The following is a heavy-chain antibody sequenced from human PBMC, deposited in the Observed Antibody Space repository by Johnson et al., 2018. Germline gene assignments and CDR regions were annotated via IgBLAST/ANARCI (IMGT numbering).Heavy chain of an antibody. CDR1: GFTFSSYW. V-gene: IGHV3-23*01. D-gene: IGHD6-19*01. CDR3: AKDRVAAYDAVDS. CDR2: ISGSGGST. Sequence: EVQLLESGGGLVQPGGSLRLSCAASGFTFSSYWMSWVRQAPGKGLEWVSSISGSGGSTYYADSVKGRFTISRDNSKDTLYLQMNSLRAEDTAIYYGAKDRVAAYDAVDSWGQGTMVTVSA. J-gene: IGHJ3*02.